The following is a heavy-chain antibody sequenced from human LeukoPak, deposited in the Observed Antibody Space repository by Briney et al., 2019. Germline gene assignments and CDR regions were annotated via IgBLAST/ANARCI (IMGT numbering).Heavy chain of an antibody. V-gene: IGHV3-7*01. CDR2: IKEDGTRK. CDR1: GFTVDTYW. CDR3: VAWGSLVV. J-gene: IGHJ4*02. D-gene: IGHD3-16*01. Sequence: GGSLRLSCVASGFTVDTYWMSWVRQAPGKGLDWVAHIKEDGTRKYYVDSVGGRFTISRDNAKNSLFLQMNSLRVEDTAVFYCVAWGSLVVWGQGTLVTVSS.